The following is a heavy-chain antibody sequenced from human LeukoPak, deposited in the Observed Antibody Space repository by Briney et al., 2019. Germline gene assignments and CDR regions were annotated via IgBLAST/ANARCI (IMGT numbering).Heavy chain of an antibody. CDR3: ARDRSSPYYYMDV. V-gene: IGHV3-21*01. CDR1: GFTFSSYN. CDR2: ISNDGGGT. D-gene: IGHD6-13*01. Sequence: GGSLRLSCAASGFTFSSYNMNWVRQAPGKGLEWVSSISNDGGGTTYADFVKGRFTISRDNYKNTLYLQMNSLRAEDTAVYYCARDRSSPYYYMDVWGKGTTVTVSS. J-gene: IGHJ6*03.